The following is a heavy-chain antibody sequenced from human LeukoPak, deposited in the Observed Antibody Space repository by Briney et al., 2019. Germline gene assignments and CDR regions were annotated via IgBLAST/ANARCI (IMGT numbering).Heavy chain of an antibody. V-gene: IGHV3-11*01. D-gene: IGHD2-2*02. J-gene: IGHJ4*02. Sequence: PGGCLRLSCAASGLTFSDYYMSWIRQAPGKGLEWVSYISSSGSTIYYADSVKGRFTISRDNAKNSLYLQMNSLRAEDTAVYYCARASYVCSSTSCYTGSFDYWGQGTLVTVSS. CDR1: GLTFSDYY. CDR2: ISSSGSTI. CDR3: ARASYVCSSTSCYTGSFDY.